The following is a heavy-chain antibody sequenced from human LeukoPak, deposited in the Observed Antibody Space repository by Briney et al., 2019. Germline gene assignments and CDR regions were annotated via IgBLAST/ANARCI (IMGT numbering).Heavy chain of an antibody. CDR3: ACRRVGGTADY. Sequence: PGGSLRLSCAASGFTFSSYSMNWVRQAPGKGLEWVSYISSSSSTIYYADSVKGRFTISRDNANNSLYLQMNSLRAEDTAVYYCACRRVGGTADYWGQGTLVTVSS. V-gene: IGHV3-48*04. J-gene: IGHJ4*02. D-gene: IGHD4-23*01. CDR2: ISSSSSTI. CDR1: GFTFSSYS.